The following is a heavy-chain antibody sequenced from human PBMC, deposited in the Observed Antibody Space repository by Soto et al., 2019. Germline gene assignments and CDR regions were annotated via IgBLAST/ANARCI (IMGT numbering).Heavy chain of an antibody. CDR2: IYYSGST. CDR1: GGSISSYY. V-gene: IGHV4-59*01. Sequence: QVQLQESGPGLVKPSETLSLTCTVSGGSISSYYWCWIRQPPGKELEWLGYIYYSGSTNYNPARKSRVILSVDTSNKQFTLKLSFVAAAELVVYYCARYCYIWSRDGDIGTNPKQESEAFDIWGEGTMVAVSS. D-gene: IGHD2-21*01. CDR3: ARYCYIWSRDGDIGTNPKQESEAFDI. J-gene: IGHJ3*02.